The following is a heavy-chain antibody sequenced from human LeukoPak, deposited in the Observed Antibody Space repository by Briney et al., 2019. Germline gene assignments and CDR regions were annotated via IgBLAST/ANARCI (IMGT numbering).Heavy chain of an antibody. V-gene: IGHV3-7*03. D-gene: IGHD3-16*01. CDR2: INHNGNVN. CDR1: GFTFSSYW. CDR3: ARGGGLDV. J-gene: IGHJ6*02. Sequence: GGSLRLSCAASGFTFSSYWMNWARQAPGKGLEWVASINHNGNVNYYVDSVKGRFTISRDNAKNLLYLQMSNLRAEDTAVYFCARGGGLDVWGQGATVTVSS.